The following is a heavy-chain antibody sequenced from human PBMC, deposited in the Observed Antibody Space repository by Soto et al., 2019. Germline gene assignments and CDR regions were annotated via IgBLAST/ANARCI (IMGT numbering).Heavy chain of an antibody. J-gene: IGHJ3*02. D-gene: IGHD2-15*01. Sequence: GAVRLSCAASGFTCSSYAMSWVRQSPGQGLEWVSAISGSGGSTYYADSVKGRFTISRDNSKNTLYLQMNSLRAEDTAVYYCAKDLTTSVVVVAATGAFDIWGQGTIVTVSS. CDR2: ISGSGGST. CDR3: AKDLTTSVVVVAATGAFDI. CDR1: GFTCSSYA. V-gene: IGHV3-23*01.